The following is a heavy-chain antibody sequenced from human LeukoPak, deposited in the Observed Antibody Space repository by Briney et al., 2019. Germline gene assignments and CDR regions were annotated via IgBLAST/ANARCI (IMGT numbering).Heavy chain of an antibody. CDR2: INHSGST. Sequence: ASETLSLTCAVYGGSFSGYYWSWIRQPPGKGLEWIGEINHSGSTNYNPSLKSRVTISVDTSKNQFSLKLSSVTAADTAVYYCARLYSGSYYGYFDYWGQGTLVTVSS. J-gene: IGHJ4*02. D-gene: IGHD1-26*01. CDR1: GGSFSGYY. V-gene: IGHV4-34*01. CDR3: ARLYSGSYYGYFDY.